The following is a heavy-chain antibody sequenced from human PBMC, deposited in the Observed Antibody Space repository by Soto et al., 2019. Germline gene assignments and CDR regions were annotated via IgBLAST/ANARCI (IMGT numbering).Heavy chain of an antibody. V-gene: IGHV4-31*03. D-gene: IGHD3-3*01. Sequence: QVQLQESGPGLVKPSQTLSLTCTVSGGSISSGGYYWSWIRQHPGKGLEWIGYIYYSGSTYYNPCLQSRVTISVDTSKNLFSLKLSSVTAADTAVYYCARAPHYDFWSGYYWGGDYGMDVWGQGTTVTVSS. CDR2: IYYSGST. CDR1: GGSISSGGYY. CDR3: ARAPHYDFWSGYYWGGDYGMDV. J-gene: IGHJ6*02.